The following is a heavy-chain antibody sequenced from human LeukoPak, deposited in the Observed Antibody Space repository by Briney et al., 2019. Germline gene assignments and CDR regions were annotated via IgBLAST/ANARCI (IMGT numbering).Heavy chain of an antibody. Sequence: KAGGSLRLSCAASGFTFSSYAMHWVRQAPGRGLEWLASISISSSVIYYADSVKGRFTISRDNAKNTLFLQMDSLRVEDTGHYYCARDLGARGHWGQGTLVIVSS. CDR1: GFTFSSYA. CDR3: ARDLGARGH. J-gene: IGHJ4*02. D-gene: IGHD3-16*01. V-gene: IGHV3-21*01. CDR2: ISISSSVI.